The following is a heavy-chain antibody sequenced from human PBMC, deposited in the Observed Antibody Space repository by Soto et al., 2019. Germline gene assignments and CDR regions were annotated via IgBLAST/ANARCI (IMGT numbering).Heavy chain of an antibody. Sequence: PSQTLSLTCAISGDSVSRNSAAWNWIRQSPSRGLEWLGRTNYRSQWSNDYALSVKSRITIRPDTSKNQFSLQLTSVTPEDTAVYYCARETADWFDPWGQGTLVTVSS. D-gene: IGHD6-13*01. CDR2: TNYRSQWSN. CDR1: GDSVSRNSAA. V-gene: IGHV6-1*01. J-gene: IGHJ5*02. CDR3: ARETADWFDP.